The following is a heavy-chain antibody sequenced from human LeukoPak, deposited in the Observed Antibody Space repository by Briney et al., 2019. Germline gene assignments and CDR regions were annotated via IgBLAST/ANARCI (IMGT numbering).Heavy chain of an antibody. CDR2: IYYSGST. CDR1: GGSFSSGSYY. CDR3: ARDSFVVREIDY. Sequence: SETLSLTCTVSGGSFSSGSYYWSWIRQPPGKGLEWIGYIYYSGSTNYNPSLKSRVTISVDTSKNQFSLKLSSVTAADTAVYYCARDSFVVREIDYWGQGTLVTVCS. D-gene: IGHD3-10*01. V-gene: IGHV4-61*01. J-gene: IGHJ4*02.